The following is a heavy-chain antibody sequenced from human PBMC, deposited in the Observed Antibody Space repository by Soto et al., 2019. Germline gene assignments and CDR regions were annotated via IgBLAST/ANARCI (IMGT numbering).Heavy chain of an antibody. CDR2: IYYSGST. D-gene: IGHD5-12*01. Sequence: QLQLQESGPGLVKPSETLSLTCTVAGGSISSSSYNWGWIRQPLGKGLEWIGSIYYSGSTYYNPSLKSRVTISVDTSKNQFSLKLSSVTAADTAVYYCARRPSGYSGYDTCDYWGQGTLVTVSS. CDR3: ARRPSGYSGYDTCDY. V-gene: IGHV4-39*01. J-gene: IGHJ4*02. CDR1: GGSISSSSYN.